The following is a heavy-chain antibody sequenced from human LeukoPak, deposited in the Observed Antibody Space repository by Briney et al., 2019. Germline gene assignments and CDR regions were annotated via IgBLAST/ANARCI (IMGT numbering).Heavy chain of an antibody. CDR2: INSGGNT. V-gene: IGHV3-53*01. J-gene: IGHJ4*02. CDR1: GFTVSSNY. CDR3: ARTSSGYHRD. Sequence: GGSLRLSCAASGFTVSSNYMSWVRQAPGKGLEWVSVINSGGNTNYADSVKGRFTISRDNSKNTLYLQMNSLRAEDTAVYYCARTSSGYHRDWGQGTLVTVSS. D-gene: IGHD3-22*01.